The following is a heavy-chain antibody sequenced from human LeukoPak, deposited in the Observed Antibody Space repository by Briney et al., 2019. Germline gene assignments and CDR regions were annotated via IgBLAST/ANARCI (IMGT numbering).Heavy chain of an antibody. Sequence: ASVKVSCXVSGYTLTGLSMHWVRQALGKGLEWMGGFDPEDGETIYAQKFQGRVTMTEDTSTDTAYMELSSLRSEDTAVYYCATVAGQIGDFDYWGQGTLVTVSS. CDR3: ATVAGQIGDFDY. J-gene: IGHJ4*02. CDR2: FDPEDGET. D-gene: IGHD6-19*01. CDR1: GYTLTGLS. V-gene: IGHV1-24*01.